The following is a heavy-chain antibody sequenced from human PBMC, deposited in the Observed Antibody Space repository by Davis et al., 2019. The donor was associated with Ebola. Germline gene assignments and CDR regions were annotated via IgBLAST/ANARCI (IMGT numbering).Heavy chain of an antibody. J-gene: IGHJ6*02. CDR3: ARGLWFGELLYYYYGMDV. D-gene: IGHD3-10*01. CDR1: GGSFSGYY. Sequence: SETLSLTCAVYGGSFSGYYWSWIRQSPGKGLEWIGEINHSGSTNYNPSLKSRVTISVDTSKNQFSLKLSSVTAADTAVYYCARGLWFGELLYYYYGMDVWGQGTTVTVSS. CDR2: INHSGST. V-gene: IGHV4-34*01.